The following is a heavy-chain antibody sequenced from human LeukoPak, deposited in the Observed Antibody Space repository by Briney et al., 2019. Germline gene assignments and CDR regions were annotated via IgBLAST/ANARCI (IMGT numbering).Heavy chain of an antibody. V-gene: IGHV3-21*01. J-gene: IGHJ5*02. CDR3: AKNVESKTLIRRSWFDP. CDR1: GYTFGSYD. D-gene: IGHD2-21*01. CDR2: ISTGSNYI. Sequence: GGSLRLSCTDSGYTFGSYDMNWVRQAPGKGLEWVSTISTGSNYIYYADSVKGRFTISRDNAKGSLYLQMSSLRAEDTAVYYCAKNVESKTLIRRSWFDPWGQGTLVTVSS.